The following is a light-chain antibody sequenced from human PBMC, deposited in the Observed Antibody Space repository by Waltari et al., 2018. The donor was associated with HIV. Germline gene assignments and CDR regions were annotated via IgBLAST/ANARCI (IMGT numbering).Light chain of an antibody. Sequence: QSVLTPPPPASGTPGQRVTLACSRSSSNLGSYTVRWYHPLPGTAPKLLIYRNNQRPAGVPDRFSGSKSGTSASLAISGLQSEDEADYSCAAWDDSLNGYVFGTGTKVTVL. J-gene: IGLJ1*01. CDR2: RNN. CDR1: SSNLGSYT. V-gene: IGLV1-44*01. CDR3: AAWDDSLNGYV.